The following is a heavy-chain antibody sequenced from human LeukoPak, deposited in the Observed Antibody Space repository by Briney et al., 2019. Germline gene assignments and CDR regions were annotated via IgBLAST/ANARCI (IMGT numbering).Heavy chain of an antibody. CDR3: AKQLGYCSDGSCYFPY. D-gene: IGHD2-15*01. Sequence: GGSLRLSCAASGFTFSSSAMSWVRQAPGKGLEWVSAISNNGGYTYYADSVQGRFTISRDNSKSTLCLQMNSLRAEDTAVYYCAKQLGYCSDGSCYFPYWGQGTLVTASS. J-gene: IGHJ4*02. CDR2: ISNNGGYT. CDR1: GFTFSSSA. V-gene: IGHV3-23*01.